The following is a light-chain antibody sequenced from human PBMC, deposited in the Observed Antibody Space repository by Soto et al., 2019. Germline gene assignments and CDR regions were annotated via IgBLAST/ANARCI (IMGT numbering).Light chain of an antibody. CDR2: WAS. V-gene: IGKV4-1*01. CDR1: QSVLYSSNNKNY. Sequence: DIVMTQSPDSLAVSLGERATINCKSSQSVLYSSNNKNYLAWYQQKPGQPPKLLIYWASTRESWVPDRFSGSGSGTDFTLTISSLQAEYVAVYCCQQYYSTPLTFGGGTKVEIK. CDR3: QQYYSTPLT. J-gene: IGKJ4*01.